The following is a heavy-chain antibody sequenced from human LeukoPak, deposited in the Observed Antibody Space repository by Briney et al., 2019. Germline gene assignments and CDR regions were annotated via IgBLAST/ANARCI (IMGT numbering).Heavy chain of an antibody. D-gene: IGHD3-9*01. V-gene: IGHV1-8*01. CDR1: GYTFTSYD. Sequence: ASVKVSCNASGYTFTSYDINWVRQATGQGLEWMGWMYPNSGNTGYAQKFQGRVTMTRNTSISTAYMELSSLRSEDTAVYYCARGEILTGYYNPLRYYYGMDVWGQGTTVTVSS. CDR2: MYPNSGNT. CDR3: ARGEILTGYYNPLRYYYGMDV. J-gene: IGHJ6*02.